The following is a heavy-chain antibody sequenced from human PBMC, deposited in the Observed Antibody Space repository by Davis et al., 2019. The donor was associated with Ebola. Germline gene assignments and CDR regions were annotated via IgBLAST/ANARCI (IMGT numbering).Heavy chain of an antibody. CDR1: GFTFSSYS. J-gene: IGHJ4*02. CDR2: IRYDGSNK. CDR3: AKDAGRTFDY. D-gene: IGHD1-1*01. Sequence: GGSLRLSCAASGFTFSSYSMNWVRQAPGKGLEWVAFIRYDGSNKYYADSVKGRFTISRDNSKNTLYLQMNSLRAEDTAVYYCAKDAGRTFDYWGQGTLVTVSS. V-gene: IGHV3-30*02.